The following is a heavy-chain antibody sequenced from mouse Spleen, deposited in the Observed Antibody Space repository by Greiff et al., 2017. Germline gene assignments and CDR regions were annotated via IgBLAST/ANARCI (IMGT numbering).Heavy chain of an antibody. CDR3: ARREGNPYYYAMDY. J-gene: IGHJ4*01. CDR2: IDPSDSYT. Sequence: QVQLQQPGAELVKPGASVKLSCKASGYTFTSYWMQWVKQRPGQGLEWIGEIDPSDSYTNYNQKFKGKATLTVDTSSSTAYMQLSSLTSEDSAVYYCARREGNPYYYAMDYWGQGTSVTVSS. CDR1: GYTFTSYW. V-gene: IGHV1-50*01. D-gene: IGHD2-1*01.